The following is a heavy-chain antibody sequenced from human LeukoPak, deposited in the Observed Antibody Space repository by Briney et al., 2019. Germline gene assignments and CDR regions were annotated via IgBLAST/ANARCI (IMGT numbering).Heavy chain of an antibody. J-gene: IGHJ2*01. D-gene: IGHD5-12*01. CDR1: GYTFTGYY. CDR3: AREDSGYDLWYFDL. Sequence: ASVKVSCKASGYTFTGYYMHWVRQAPGHGLEWMGWINPNSGGTNYAQKFQGRVTMTRDTSISTAYMELSRLRSDDTAVYYCAREDSGYDLWYFDLWGRGTLVTVSS. CDR2: INPNSGGT. V-gene: IGHV1-2*02.